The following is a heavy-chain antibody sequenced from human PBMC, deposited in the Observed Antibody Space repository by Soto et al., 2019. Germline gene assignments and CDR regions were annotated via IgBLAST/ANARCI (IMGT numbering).Heavy chain of an antibody. CDR1: GFTFDDYA. CDR3: AKDAGGHYYYGMDV. V-gene: IGHV3-9*01. CDR2: ISWNSGSI. J-gene: IGHJ6*02. Sequence: PGGSLRLSCAASGFTFDDYAMHWVRQAPGKGLEWVSGISWNSGSIGYADSVKGRFTIPRDNAKNSLYLQMNSLRAEDTALYYCAKDAGGHYYYGMDVWGQGTTVTVSS. D-gene: IGHD3-10*01.